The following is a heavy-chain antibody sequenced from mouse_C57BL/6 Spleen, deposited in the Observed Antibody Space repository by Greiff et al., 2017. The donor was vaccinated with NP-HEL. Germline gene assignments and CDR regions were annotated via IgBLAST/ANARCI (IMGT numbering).Heavy chain of an antibody. Sequence: QVQLQQPGAELVRPGPSVKLSCKASGYTFTSYWMHWVKQRPGQGLEWIGVIYPSDSYTNYNQKFKGKATLTVDTSSSTAYMQLSSLTAEDSAVYYCARSEGWLDGLYAMDYWGQGTSVTVSS. CDR3: ARSEGWLDGLYAMDY. CDR2: IYPSDSYT. CDR1: GYTFTSYW. V-gene: IGHV1-59*01. J-gene: IGHJ4*01. D-gene: IGHD2-3*01.